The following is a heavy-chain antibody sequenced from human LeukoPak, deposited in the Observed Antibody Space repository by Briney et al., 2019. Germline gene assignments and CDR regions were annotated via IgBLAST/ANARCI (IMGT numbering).Heavy chain of an antibody. D-gene: IGHD5-18*01. J-gene: IGHJ6*02. CDR2: INPNSGGT. CDR3: ARVHGYRGYYYYGMDV. V-gene: IGHV1-2*02. CDR1: GYTFTGYY. Sequence: SVKVSCKASGYTFTGYYMHWVRQAPGQGLEWMGWINPNSGGTNYAPKFQGRVTMTRDTSISTAYMELSRLRSDDTAVYYCARVHGYRGYYYYGMDVWGQGTTVTVSS.